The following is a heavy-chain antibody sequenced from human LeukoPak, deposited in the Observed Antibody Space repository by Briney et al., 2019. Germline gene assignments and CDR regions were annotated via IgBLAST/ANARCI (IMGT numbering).Heavy chain of an antibody. CDR2: INPNSGGT. CDR1: GYTFTGYY. CDR3: ARVKPGYDILTGYFDY. Sequence: ASVKVSCKASGYTFTGYYMHWVRQAPGQGLDWVGRINPNSGGTNYAQKFQGRVTMTRDTSISTAYMELSRLRSDDTAVYYCARVKPGYDILTGYFDYWGQGTLVTVSS. J-gene: IGHJ4*02. V-gene: IGHV1-2*06. D-gene: IGHD3-9*01.